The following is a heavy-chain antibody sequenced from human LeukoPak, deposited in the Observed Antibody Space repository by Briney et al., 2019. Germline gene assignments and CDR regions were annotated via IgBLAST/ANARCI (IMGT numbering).Heavy chain of an antibody. Sequence: PGGSLRLSCAASGFTFSDYYMSWIRQAPGKGLEWVSGISWNSDRTVYADSVKGRFTISRDNAKNSLYLQMNSLRAEDTAFYYCAKALRITMVRGGFDYWGQGTLVTVSS. CDR3: AKALRITMVRGGFDY. V-gene: IGHV3-9*01. J-gene: IGHJ4*02. D-gene: IGHD3-10*01. CDR1: GFTFSDYY. CDR2: ISWNSDRT.